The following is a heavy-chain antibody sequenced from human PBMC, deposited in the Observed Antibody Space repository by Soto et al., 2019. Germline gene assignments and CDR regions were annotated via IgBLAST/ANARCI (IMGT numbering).Heavy chain of an antibody. CDR3: ARGRRPFSHSYYYDSSGSPAAFDI. CDR2: IYSGGST. J-gene: IGHJ3*02. Sequence: GGSLSLSCAAAGFTFSSYGMSWVRQAPGKGLEWVSVIYSGGSTYYADSVKGRFTISRDNSKNTLYLQMNSLRAEDTAVYYCARGRRPFSHSYYYDSSGSPAAFDIWGQGTMVTVSS. V-gene: IGHV3-53*01. CDR1: GFTFSSYG. D-gene: IGHD3-22*01.